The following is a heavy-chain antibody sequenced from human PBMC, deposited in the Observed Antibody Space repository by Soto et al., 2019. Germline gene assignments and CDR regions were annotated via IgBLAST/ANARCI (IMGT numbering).Heavy chain of an antibody. V-gene: IGHV3-66*01. CDR2: IHSDGST. CDR1: GFTVSNNY. J-gene: IGHJ6*02. CDR3: AGGRQQLVLHYYGLDV. Sequence: EVQLVESGGGLVQPGGSLRVSCAVSGFTVSNNYMTWVRQAPGKGLECVSIIHSDGSTYYADSVRGRFTISRDTSKNTMYLRMNSLRADDTAVYYCAGGRQQLVLHYYGLDVWGQGTTVTVSS. D-gene: IGHD6-13*01.